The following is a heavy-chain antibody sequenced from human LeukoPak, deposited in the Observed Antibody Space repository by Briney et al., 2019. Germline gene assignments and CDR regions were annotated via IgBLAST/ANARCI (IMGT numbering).Heavy chain of an antibody. Sequence: GGSLRLSCAASGFTFSSYGVHWVRQAPGKGLEWVSAISGSGGSTYYADSVKGRFTISRDNSKNTLYLQMNSLRAEDTAVYYCAKGGGVVPAALYYFDYWGQGTLVTVSS. CDR3: AKGGGVVPAALYYFDY. V-gene: IGHV3-23*01. D-gene: IGHD2-2*01. CDR2: ISGSGGST. J-gene: IGHJ4*02. CDR1: GFTFSSYG.